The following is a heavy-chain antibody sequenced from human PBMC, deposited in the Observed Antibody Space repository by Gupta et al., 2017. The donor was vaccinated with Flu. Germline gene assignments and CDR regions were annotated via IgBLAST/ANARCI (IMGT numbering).Heavy chain of an antibody. V-gene: IGHV3-74*01. J-gene: IGHJ4*02. CDR2: ISKDGRNI. CDR1: GFTFSSYW. CDR3: ARSYGDFVCDY. Sequence: EVQLVESGGDIVQPGGSLRLSCAASGFTFSSYWMHWVRQPPGKGLVWVSQISKDGRNIDYADFVKGRLTTSRNNAKNTLYLQMNSLRVEDTGVYYCARSYGDFVCDYWGQGTLVTVSS. D-gene: IGHD4-17*01.